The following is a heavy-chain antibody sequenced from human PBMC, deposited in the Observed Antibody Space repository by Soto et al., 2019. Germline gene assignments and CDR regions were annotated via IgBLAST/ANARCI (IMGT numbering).Heavy chain of an antibody. CDR1: GGTFSSYA. Sequence: ASVKVSCKASGGTFSSYAISWVRQAPGQGLEWMGGIIPIFGTANYAQKFQGRVTITADKSTSTAYMELSSLRSEDTAVYYCARGRVLMVYAPDDYYGMDVWGQGTTVTV. J-gene: IGHJ6*02. CDR2: IIPIFGTA. D-gene: IGHD2-8*01. V-gene: IGHV1-69*06. CDR3: ARGRVLMVYAPDDYYGMDV.